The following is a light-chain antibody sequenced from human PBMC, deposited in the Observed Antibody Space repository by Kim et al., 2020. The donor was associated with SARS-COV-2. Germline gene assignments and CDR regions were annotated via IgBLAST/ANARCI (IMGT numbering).Light chain of an antibody. V-gene: IGKV1-9*01. CDR2: ATS. J-gene: IGKJ4*01. Sequence: GDRVTITCRASQDITSYLAWYQQKPGKAPKLLIYATSTLQDGVPSRFSGSGFDTDFTLTISNLQSDDFATYYCQQVTSYPLTFGGGTKV. CDR3: QQVTSYPLT. CDR1: QDITSY.